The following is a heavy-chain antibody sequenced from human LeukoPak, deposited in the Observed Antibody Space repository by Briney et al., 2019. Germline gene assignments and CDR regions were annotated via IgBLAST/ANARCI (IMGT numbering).Heavy chain of an antibody. V-gene: IGHV3-48*04. J-gene: IGHJ3*02. D-gene: IGHD3-22*01. CDR1: GFTFSSYS. CDR2: ISSSSSTM. CDR3: ASEDVTMIQKAFDI. Sequence: GGSLRLSCAASGFTFSSYSMNWVRQAPGKGLEWVSYISSSSSTMYYADSVKGRFTISRDNAKNSLYLQMNSLRAEDTAVYYCASEDVTMIQKAFDIWGQGTMVTVSS.